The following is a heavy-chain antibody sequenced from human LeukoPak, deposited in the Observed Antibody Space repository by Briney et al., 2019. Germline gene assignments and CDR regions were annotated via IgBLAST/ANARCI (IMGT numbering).Heavy chain of an antibody. J-gene: IGHJ5*02. D-gene: IGHD3-9*01. V-gene: IGHV4-59*01. Sequence: PAETLSLTCTVSGGSITSSYWSWIRQSPGKGLEWIGYIHYTGSTNCNPSLKSRVTMLIDTSKNQFSLKLSSVTAADTAVYYCARGRYSAGDNWFDPWGQGTLVTVSS. CDR2: IHYTGST. CDR3: ARGRYSAGDNWFDP. CDR1: GGSITSSY.